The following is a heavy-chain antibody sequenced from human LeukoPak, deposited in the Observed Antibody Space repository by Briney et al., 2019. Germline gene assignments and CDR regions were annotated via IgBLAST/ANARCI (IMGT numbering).Heavy chain of an antibody. D-gene: IGHD3-22*01. CDR1: GYSFATFW. J-gene: IGHJ3*02. CDR3: AKTNYYETSGWASGLSPFDM. Sequence: GESLKISCKGSGYSFATFWIAWVRQVPGKGLEWIGVIYPVDSDTRYSPSFQGQVTISVDKPTSTAYLQWSSLKASDTAMYYCAKTNYYETSGWASGLSPFDMWGRGTMVTVSS. V-gene: IGHV5-51*04. CDR2: IYPVDSDT.